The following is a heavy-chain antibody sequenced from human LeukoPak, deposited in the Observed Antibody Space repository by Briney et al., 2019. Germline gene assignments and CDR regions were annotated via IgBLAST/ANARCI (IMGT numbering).Heavy chain of an antibody. J-gene: IGHJ3*02. CDR2: INPNSGDT. D-gene: IGHD2-15*01. CDR3: AREYSPDIVVVVAAVVPFDI. Sequence: APVKVSCKASGYTFTVYYMHWVRQAPGQGLEWMGRINPNSGDTKYAQNFQGRVTMTRDTSIDTAYMDLSRLRSDDTAVYYCAREYSPDIVVVVAAVVPFDIWGQGTMVTVSS. CDR1: GYTFTVYY. V-gene: IGHV1-2*02.